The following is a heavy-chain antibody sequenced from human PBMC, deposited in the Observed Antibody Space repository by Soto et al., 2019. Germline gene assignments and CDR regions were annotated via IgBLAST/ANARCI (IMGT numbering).Heavy chain of an antibody. CDR3: AKVPPSGYESIAYFDY. CDR1: GVNFTGDP. D-gene: IGHD5-12*01. Sequence: SRTLGSAPSGVNFTGDPMSVVRRERGKVRGCRAAISGSGGSTYYADSGKGRFTISRDNSKNTLYLQMNSLSAEHTAVYYCAKVPPSGYESIAYFDYWGQGPLVTVSS. CDR2: ISGSGGST. V-gene: IGHV3-23*01. J-gene: IGHJ4*02.